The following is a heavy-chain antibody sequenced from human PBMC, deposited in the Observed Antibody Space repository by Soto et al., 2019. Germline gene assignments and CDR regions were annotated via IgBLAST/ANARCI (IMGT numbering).Heavy chain of an antibody. J-gene: IGHJ1*01. D-gene: IGHD3-22*01. Sequence: SETLSLTCTVSGGSISSDDYYWSWIRQAPGRGLEWIGYIHSSGSIYCNPSLKSRATMSIDTAGNQFSLKVSSVTVADTAVYYCARDLDGLHDDTSGPFPRPGWGQGTLVTVSS. CDR2: IHSSGSI. V-gene: IGHV4-30-4*01. CDR1: GGSISSDDYY. CDR3: ARDLDGLHDDTSGPFPRPG.